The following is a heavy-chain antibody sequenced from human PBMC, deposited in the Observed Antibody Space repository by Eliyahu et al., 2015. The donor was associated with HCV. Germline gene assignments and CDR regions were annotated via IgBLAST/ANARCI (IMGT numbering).Heavy chain of an antibody. CDR3: ARHFYGGNSGSPFDY. V-gene: IGHV5-51*01. J-gene: IGHJ4*02. CDR2: IYPGDSDT. CDR1: GYTFSTYW. Sequence: EVQLVQSGAEVKKPEESLKISCRGSGYTFSTYWIGWVRQMPGKGLEWMGIIYPGDSDTRYSPSFEGQVTISADKSISTAYLQWSSLKASDTAMYYCARHFYGGNSGSPFDYWGQGTLVTVSS. D-gene: IGHD4-23*01.